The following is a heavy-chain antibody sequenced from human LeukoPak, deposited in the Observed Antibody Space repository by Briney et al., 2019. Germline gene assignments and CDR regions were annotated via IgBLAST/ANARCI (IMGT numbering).Heavy chain of an antibody. CDR3: ATGGSRIVVVPAAMGT. D-gene: IGHD2-2*01. CDR2: FDPEDGET. CDR1: GYTLTELS. Sequence: ASVKVSCKVSGYTLTELSMHWVRQAPGKGLEWMGGFDPEDGETIYAQKFQGRVTMTEDTSTDTAYMELSSLRSEDTAVYYCATGGSRIVVVPAAMGTWGQGTLVIVSS. V-gene: IGHV1-24*01. J-gene: IGHJ5*02.